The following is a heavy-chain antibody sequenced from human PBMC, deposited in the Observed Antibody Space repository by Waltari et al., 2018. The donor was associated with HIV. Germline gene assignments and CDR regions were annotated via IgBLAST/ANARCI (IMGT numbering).Heavy chain of an antibody. Sequence: EVQLVQSGAEVKKPGESLKISGRGSGYSFTNNWIGGVRQMPGKGLEWMGIIYPGDSDTRYSPSFQGQVTISADKSISTAYLQWSSLKALDTAMYYCARLSTVTTTAFDIWGQGTMVTVSS. CDR3: ARLSTVTTTAFDI. V-gene: IGHV5-51*03. CDR1: GYSFTNNW. CDR2: IYPGDSDT. D-gene: IGHD4-4*01. J-gene: IGHJ3*02.